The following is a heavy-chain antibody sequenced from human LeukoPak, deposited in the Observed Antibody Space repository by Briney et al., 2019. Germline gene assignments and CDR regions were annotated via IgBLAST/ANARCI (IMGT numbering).Heavy chain of an antibody. CDR2: IYYSGST. J-gene: IGHJ4*02. CDR3: ARRGTMIVGD. CDR1: GGSISSSSYY. D-gene: IGHD3-22*01. V-gene: IGHV4-39*01. Sequence: SETLSLTCTVSGGSISSSSYYWGWIRQPPGKGLEWIGSIYYSGSTYYNPSLKTRVTISVDTSKNQFSLKLSSVTAADTAVYYCARRGTMIVGDWGQGTLVTVSS.